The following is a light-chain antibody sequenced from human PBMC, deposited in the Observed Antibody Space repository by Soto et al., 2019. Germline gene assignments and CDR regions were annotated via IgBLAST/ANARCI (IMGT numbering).Light chain of an antibody. Sequence: DVVMTQSPLSLTVTLGEPASISCRSSQSLVYSDGDTYLNWFQQRPGQSPMPLIYTVSTRASGVPPTFSGSGSGTDFTLSISSVQAEDVGVYYCMQDRHWPPITFGQGTRLEIK. CDR3: MQDRHWPPIT. CDR2: TVS. V-gene: IGKV2-30*01. J-gene: IGKJ5*01. CDR1: QSLVYSDGDTY.